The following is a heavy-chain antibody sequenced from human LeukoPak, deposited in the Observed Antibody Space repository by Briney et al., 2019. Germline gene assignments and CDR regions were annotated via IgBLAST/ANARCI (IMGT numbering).Heavy chain of an antibody. CDR3: ARALYGDYASFDY. Sequence: PSETLSLTCTVSGGSISSSSYYWGWIRQPPGKGLEWIGSIYYSGSTSYNPSLKSRVTISVDTSKNHFSLKLSSVTAADTAVYYCARALYGDYASFDYWGQGTLVTVSS. CDR2: IYYSGST. V-gene: IGHV4-39*02. D-gene: IGHD4-17*01. J-gene: IGHJ4*02. CDR1: GGSISSSSYY.